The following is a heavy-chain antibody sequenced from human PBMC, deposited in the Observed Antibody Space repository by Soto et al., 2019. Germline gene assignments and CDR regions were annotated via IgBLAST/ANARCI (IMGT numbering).Heavy chain of an antibody. D-gene: IGHD3-3*01. CDR2: VSGSGIST. CDR3: AIANIQHLENIFDY. CDR1: GSTFSAYV. V-gene: IGHV3-23*01. Sequence: PGGPLRLSCIALGSTFSAYVMSWVPQAPGRGLEWVSAVSGSGISTFYADSVKGRFIISRDNSKNTLYLQLNSLRAQDTAVYSWAIANIQHLENIFDYWGQQTVVPVSS. J-gene: IGHJ4*02.